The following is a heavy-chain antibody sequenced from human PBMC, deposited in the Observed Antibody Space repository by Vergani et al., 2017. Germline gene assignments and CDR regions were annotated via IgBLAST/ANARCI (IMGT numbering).Heavy chain of an antibody. Sequence: EVQLVESGGGLVKPGGSLRLSCAASGFTFSSYSMNWVRQAPGKGLEWVSSISSRSTYTYYADSVKGRFTFSRDNAKSSLYLQMNSLRADDTAVYYCARGYKYDNSGYYYYLPDYWGQGTLVTVSS. CDR3: ARGYKYDNSGYYYYLPDY. D-gene: IGHD3-22*01. V-gene: IGHV3-21*01. CDR2: ISSRSTYT. J-gene: IGHJ4*02. CDR1: GFTFSSYS.